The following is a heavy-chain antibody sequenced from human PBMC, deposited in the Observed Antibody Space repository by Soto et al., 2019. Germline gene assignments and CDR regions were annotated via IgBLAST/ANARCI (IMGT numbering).Heavy chain of an antibody. D-gene: IGHD5-12*01. CDR3: ARASYSGYDPPTGPYDY. CDR2: ISSSSSYI. V-gene: IGHV3-21*01. J-gene: IGHJ4*02. Sequence: EVQLVESGGGLVKPGGSLRLSCAASGFTFSSYSMNWVHQAPGKGLEWVSSISSSSSYIYYADSVKGRFTISRDNAKNSLYLQMNSLRAEDTAVYYCARASYSGYDPPTGPYDYWGQGTLVTVSS. CDR1: GFTFSSYS.